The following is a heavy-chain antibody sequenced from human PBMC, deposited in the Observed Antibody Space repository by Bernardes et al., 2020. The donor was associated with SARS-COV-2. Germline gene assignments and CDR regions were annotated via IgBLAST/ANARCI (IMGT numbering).Heavy chain of an antibody. CDR3: ATALTIFGVVSRYYYYYGMDG. J-gene: IGHJ6*02. D-gene: IGHD3-3*01. V-gene: IGHV1-24*01. CDR1: GYTLTALS. CDR2: FDPEDGET. Sequence: ASVKVSCKVSGYTLTALSMHWVRQAPGKGLEWMGGFDPEDGETIYAQKFQGRVTMTEDTSTDTAYMELSSLRSEDTAVYYCATALTIFGVVSRYYYYYGMDGWGQGTTVTVSS.